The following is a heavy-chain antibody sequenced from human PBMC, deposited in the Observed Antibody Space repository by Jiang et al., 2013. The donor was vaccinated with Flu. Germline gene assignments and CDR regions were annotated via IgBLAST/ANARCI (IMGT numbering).Heavy chain of an antibody. CDR1: GGSISSYY. CDR3: ARGREYYGSGSYYTLDY. J-gene: IGHJ4*02. CDR2: IYYSGST. D-gene: IGHD3-10*01. V-gene: IGHV4-59*01. Sequence: LLKPSETLSLTCTVSGGSISSYYWSWIRQPPGKGLEWIGYIYYSGSTNYNPSLKSRVTISVDTSKNQFSLKLSSVTAADTAVYYCARGREYYGSGSYYTLDYWGQGTLVTVSS.